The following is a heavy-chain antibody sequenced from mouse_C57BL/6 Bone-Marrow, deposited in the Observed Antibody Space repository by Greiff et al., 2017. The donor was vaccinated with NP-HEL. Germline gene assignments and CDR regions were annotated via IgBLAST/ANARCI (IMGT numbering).Heavy chain of an antibody. CDR1: GYTFTSYW. J-gene: IGHJ3*01. CDR2: IDPSDSYT. V-gene: IGHV1-59*01. Sequence: QVHVKQPGAELVRPGTSVKLSCKASGYTFTSYWMHWVKQRPGQGLEWIGVIDPSDSYTNYNQKFKGKATLTVDTSSSTAYMQLSSLTSEDSAVYYCAHRGFAYWGQGTLVTVSA. CDR3: AHRGFAY.